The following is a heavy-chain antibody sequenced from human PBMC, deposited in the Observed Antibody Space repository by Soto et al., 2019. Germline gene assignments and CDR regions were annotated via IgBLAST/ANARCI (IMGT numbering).Heavy chain of an antibody. J-gene: IGHJ4*02. CDR3: AKKVDWTTVNPYYFDY. D-gene: IGHD4-17*01. V-gene: IGHV3-23*01. CDR1: GFTFSSYA. Sequence: GGSLRLSCAASGFTFSSYAMSWVRQAPGKGLEWVSAISGSGGSTYYADSVKGRFTISRDNSKNTLCLQMNSRRAEDTAGYYCAKKVDWTTVNPYYFDYWGQGTLVTVSS. CDR2: ISGSGGST.